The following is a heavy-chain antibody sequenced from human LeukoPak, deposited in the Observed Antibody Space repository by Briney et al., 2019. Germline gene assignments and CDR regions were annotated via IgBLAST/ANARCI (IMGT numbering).Heavy chain of an antibody. Sequence: SGGSLRLSCAASGFTFSSHSMGGVRHAPGKGLGWVSVINNFGSSTFYADSVKGRFTISRDNSKSTLYLQMNSLRAEDTAVYYCARYWNDRYFDYWGQGILATVSS. CDR3: ARYWNDRYFDY. D-gene: IGHD1-1*01. V-gene: IGHV3-23*01. CDR2: INNFGSST. J-gene: IGHJ4*02. CDR1: GFTFSSHS.